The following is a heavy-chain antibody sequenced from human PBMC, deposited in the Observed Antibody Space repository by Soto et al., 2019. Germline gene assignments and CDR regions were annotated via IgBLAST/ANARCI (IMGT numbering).Heavy chain of an antibody. D-gene: IGHD6-6*01. CDR3: AKLRSIAARGGRDYYYGLDV. J-gene: IGHJ6*02. V-gene: IGHV3-11*06. CDR2: ISSSSSYT. Sequence: PGGSLRLSCAASGFTFSDYYMSWIRQAPGKGLEWVSYISSSSSYTNYADSVKGRFTISRDNAKNTLYLQMNRLRADDTAVYYCAKLRSIAARGGRDYYYGLDVWGQGTRVTISS. CDR1: GFTFSDYY.